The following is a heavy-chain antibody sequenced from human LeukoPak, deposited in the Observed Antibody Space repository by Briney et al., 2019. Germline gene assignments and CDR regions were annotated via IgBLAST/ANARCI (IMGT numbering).Heavy chain of an antibody. V-gene: IGHV3-66*01. CDR3: ARDTRWSLDY. Sequence: GGSLRLSCAASGFTVSRNYMNWVRQAPGKGLEWVSLLSSTGNTSYADSVKGRFTISRHNSKNTLYLQMNSLRAEDTAVYSCARDTRWSLDYWGQGTLVTVSS. D-gene: IGHD2-8*01. CDR1: GFTVSRNY. J-gene: IGHJ4*02. CDR2: LSSTGNT.